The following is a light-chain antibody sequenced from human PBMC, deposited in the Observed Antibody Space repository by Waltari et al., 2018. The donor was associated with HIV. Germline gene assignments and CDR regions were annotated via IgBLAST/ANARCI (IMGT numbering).Light chain of an antibody. CDR1: QSLLHSNGYNY. J-gene: IGKJ1*01. CDR3: MQALQTPPT. V-gene: IGKV2-28*01. CDR2: LGS. Sequence: DIVMTQSPLSLPVTPGAPPSISCRSSQSLLHSNGYNYLDWYLQKPGQSPQLLIYLGSNRASGVPDRFSGSGSGTDFTLKISRVEAEDVGVYYCMQALQTPPTFGQGTKVEIK.